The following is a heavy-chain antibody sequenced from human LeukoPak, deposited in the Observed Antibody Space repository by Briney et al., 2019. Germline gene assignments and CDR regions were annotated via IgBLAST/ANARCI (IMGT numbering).Heavy chain of an antibody. Sequence: PSETLSLTCTVSGGSISSGSYYWSWIRQPAGKGLEWIGRIYTSGSTNYNPSLKSRVTISADTSKNQFSLKLSSVTAADTAVYYCARENIVVVPAAPQLFDYWGQGTLVTVSS. D-gene: IGHD2-2*01. V-gene: IGHV4-61*02. CDR1: GGSISSGSYY. CDR3: ARENIVVVPAAPQLFDY. CDR2: IYTSGST. J-gene: IGHJ4*02.